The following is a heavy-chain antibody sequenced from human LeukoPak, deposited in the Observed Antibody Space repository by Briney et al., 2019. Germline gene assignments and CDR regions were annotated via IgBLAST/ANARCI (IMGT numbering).Heavy chain of an antibody. J-gene: IGHJ6*02. CDR1: GYSLSSGYY. Sequence: SETLSLTCTVSGYSLSSGYYWGWIRQPPGKGLEWIGSIYHSGSTYYNPSLKSRVTISVDTSKNQFSLKLSSVTAADTAVYYCARDDGYSGYASTDVWGQGTTVTVSS. V-gene: IGHV4-38-2*02. D-gene: IGHD5-12*01. CDR3: ARDDGYSGYASTDV. CDR2: IYHSGST.